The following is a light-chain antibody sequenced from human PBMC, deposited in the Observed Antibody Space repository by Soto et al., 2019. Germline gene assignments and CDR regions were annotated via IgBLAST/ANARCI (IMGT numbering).Light chain of an antibody. V-gene: IGKV3-20*01. J-gene: IGKJ1*01. CDR1: QSVSSSY. Sequence: ELVLTQSPGTLPLSPGERATLSCRDSQSVSSSYLAWSQQKPGQAPRLLIYGASSRATGIPDRFSGSGSGTDFTLTISRLEPEDLAVYYCQQYCSSRTFGQGTKVYIK. CDR3: QQYCSSRT. CDR2: GAS.